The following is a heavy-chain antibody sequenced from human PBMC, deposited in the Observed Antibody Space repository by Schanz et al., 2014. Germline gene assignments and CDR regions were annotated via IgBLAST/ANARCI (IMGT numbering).Heavy chain of an antibody. Sequence: QVQLVESGGGVVQPGRSLRLSCATSGLNFDYYGMNWVRQAPGKGLEWVANIGYDGSEKYYVDSVKGRFTISRDNSKDTLYLQMNNLRGEDTAVYFCARDLSSLIQGDVWGKGTTVTVSS. CDR3: ARDLSSLIQGDV. D-gene: IGHD2-2*01. V-gene: IGHV3-33*01. CDR1: GLNFDYYG. J-gene: IGHJ6*04. CDR2: IGYDGSEK.